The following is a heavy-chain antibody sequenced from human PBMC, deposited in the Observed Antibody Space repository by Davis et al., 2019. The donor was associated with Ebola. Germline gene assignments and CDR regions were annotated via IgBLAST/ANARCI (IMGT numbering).Heavy chain of an antibody. Sequence: AASVKVSCKASGGTFSSYAISWVRQAPGQGLEWMGRIIPILGIANYAQKFQGRVTITADKSTSTAYMELSSLRSEDTAVYYCARGASGSYFRYRWFDPWGQGTLVTVSS. CDR3: ARGASGSYFRYRWFDP. V-gene: IGHV1-69*04. CDR1: GGTFSSYA. D-gene: IGHD1-26*01. CDR2: IIPILGIA. J-gene: IGHJ5*02.